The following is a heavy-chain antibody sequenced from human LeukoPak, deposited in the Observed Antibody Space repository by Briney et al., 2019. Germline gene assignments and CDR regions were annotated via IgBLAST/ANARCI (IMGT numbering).Heavy chain of an antibody. CDR3: AMLRGVISVDAFDI. CDR1: GFTFSNYD. D-gene: IGHD3-10*01. V-gene: IGHV3-23*01. J-gene: IGHJ3*02. CDR2: ISGSGGST. Sequence: GGSLRLSCAASGFTFSNYDMSWVRQAPGKGLEWVSGISGSGGSTYYADSVKGRFTISRDNSKKNLYLQMNSLRAEDTALYYCAMLRGVISVDAFDIWGQGTMVTVYS.